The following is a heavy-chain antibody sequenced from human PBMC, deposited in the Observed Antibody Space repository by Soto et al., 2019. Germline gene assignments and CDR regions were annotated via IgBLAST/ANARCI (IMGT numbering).Heavy chain of an antibody. CDR1: GYTFTSYG. J-gene: IGHJ3*02. CDR3: ARDPFGPNFDWQNDAFDI. Sequence: QVQLVQSGAEVKKSGASVKVSCKASGYTFTSYGISWVRQAPGQGLEWMGWISAYNLKTNYEQKVQGRVTMTIETSTSTAYMELRSLRSDDTAVYYCARDPFGPNFDWQNDAFDIWGQGTMVTVSS. V-gene: IGHV1-18*01. CDR2: ISAYNLKT. D-gene: IGHD3-9*01.